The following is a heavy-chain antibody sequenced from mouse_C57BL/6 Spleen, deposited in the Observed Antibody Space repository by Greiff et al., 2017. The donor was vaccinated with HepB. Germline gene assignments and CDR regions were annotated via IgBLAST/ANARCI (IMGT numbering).Heavy chain of an antibody. D-gene: IGHD1-1*01. J-gene: IGHJ3*01. Sequence: VQLQQSGTELVKPGASVKLSCKASGYTFTSYWMHWVKQRPGQGLEWIGNINPSNGGTNYNEKFKSKATLTVDKSSSTAYMQLSSLTSEDSAVYYCAREDGSSYDWFAYWGQGTLVTVSA. CDR3: AREDGSSYDWFAY. CDR2: INPSNGGT. CDR1: GYTFTSYW. V-gene: IGHV1-53*01.